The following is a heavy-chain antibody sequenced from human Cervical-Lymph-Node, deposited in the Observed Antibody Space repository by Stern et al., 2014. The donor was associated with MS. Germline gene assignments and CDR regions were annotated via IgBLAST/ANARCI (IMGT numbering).Heavy chain of an antibody. CDR1: GGSISSYY. Sequence: VHLVESGPGLVKPSETLSLTCTVSGGSISSYYWSWIRQPPGKGLEWIGYIYYSGSTNYNPSLKSRVTISVDTSKNQFSLKLSSVTAADTAVYYCARGGSGSHDYWGQGTLVTVSS. CDR3: ARGGSGSHDY. CDR2: IYYSGST. J-gene: IGHJ4*02. D-gene: IGHD1-26*01. V-gene: IGHV4-59*01.